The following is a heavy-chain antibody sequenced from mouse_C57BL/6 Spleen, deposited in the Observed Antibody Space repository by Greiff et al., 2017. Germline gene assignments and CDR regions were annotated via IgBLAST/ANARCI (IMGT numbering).Heavy chain of an antibody. CDR3: ARERIYYGNLYYFDY. V-gene: IGHV1-55*01. Sequence: QVQLQQPGAELVKPGASVKMSCKASGYTFTSYWITWVKQRPGQGLEWIGDIYPGSGSTNYNEKFKSKATLTVDTSSSTAYMQLSSLTSEDSAVYCCARERIYYGNLYYFDYWGQGTTLTVSS. CDR1: GYTFTSYW. J-gene: IGHJ2*01. D-gene: IGHD2-1*01. CDR2: IYPGSGST.